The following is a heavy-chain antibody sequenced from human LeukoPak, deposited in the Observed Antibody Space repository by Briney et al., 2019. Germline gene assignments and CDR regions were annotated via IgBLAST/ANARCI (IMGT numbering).Heavy chain of an antibody. V-gene: IGHV1-69*06. CDR1: GGTFSSCA. CDR3: ARDGMTVLLGAPGWFDP. J-gene: IGHJ5*02. Sequence: GASVKVSCKASGGTFSSCAISWVRQAPGQGLEWMGGIIPIFGTANYAQKFQGRVTITADKSTSTAYMELSSLRSEDTAVYYCARDGMTVLLGAPGWFDPWGQGTLVTVSS. D-gene: IGHD2-21*02. CDR2: IIPIFGTA.